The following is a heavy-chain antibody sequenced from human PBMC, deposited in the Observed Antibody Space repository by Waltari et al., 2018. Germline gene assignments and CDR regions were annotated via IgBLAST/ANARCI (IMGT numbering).Heavy chain of an antibody. CDR1: GFTFSSYG. Sequence: QVQLVESGGGVVQPGRSLRLSCAASGFTFSSYGMHWVRQAPGKGLELVAVIWYDGSNKYYADSVKGRFTISRDNSKNTLYLQMNSLRAEDTAMYYCVKVAERWFGGEYGMDVWGQGTTVTVSS. V-gene: IGHV3-30*18. CDR2: IWYDGSNK. CDR3: VKVAERWFGGEYGMDV. J-gene: IGHJ6*02. D-gene: IGHD2-21*01.